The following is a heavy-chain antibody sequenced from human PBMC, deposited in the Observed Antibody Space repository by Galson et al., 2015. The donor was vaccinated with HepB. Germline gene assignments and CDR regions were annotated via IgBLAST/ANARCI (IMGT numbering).Heavy chain of an antibody. CDR1: GYTLTELS. CDR3: ATARGVVPAAIGAFDI. V-gene: IGHV1-24*01. D-gene: IGHD2-2*02. Sequence: SVKVSCKVSGYTLTELSMHWVRQAPGKGLEWMGGFDPEDGETIYAQKFQGRVTMTEDTSTDTAYMELSSLRSEDTAVYYCATARGVVPAAIGAFDIWGQGTMVTVSS. CDR2: FDPEDGET. J-gene: IGHJ3*02.